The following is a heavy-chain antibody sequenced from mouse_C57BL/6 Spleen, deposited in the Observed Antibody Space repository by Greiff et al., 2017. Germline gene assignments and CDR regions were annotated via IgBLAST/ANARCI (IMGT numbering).Heavy chain of an antibody. CDR1: GYTFTSYW. D-gene: IGHD3-2*02. J-gene: IGHJ4*01. CDR2: INPSSGYT. V-gene: IGHV1-7*01. CDR3: ATAEAAQARSFMDY. Sequence: QVQLKQSGAELAKPGASVKLSCKASGYTFTSYWMHWVKQRPGQGLEWIGYINPSSGYTKYNQKFKDKATLTADKSSSTAYMQLISLTYEDSAVYYCATAEAAQARSFMDYWGQGTSVTVSS.